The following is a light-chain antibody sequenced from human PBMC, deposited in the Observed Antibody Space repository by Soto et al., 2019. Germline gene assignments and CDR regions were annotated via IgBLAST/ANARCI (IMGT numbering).Light chain of an antibody. Sequence: EIVLTQSPAPLSLSPGERATLSCRASQSVSSYLSWYQQKPGQAPRLLIYDASNRATGIPARFSGSGSGTDFTLTITGLEPEDFAVYYCQQRSNWPRITFGQGTRLKIK. J-gene: IGKJ5*01. CDR3: QQRSNWPRIT. CDR1: QSVSSY. CDR2: DAS. V-gene: IGKV3-11*01.